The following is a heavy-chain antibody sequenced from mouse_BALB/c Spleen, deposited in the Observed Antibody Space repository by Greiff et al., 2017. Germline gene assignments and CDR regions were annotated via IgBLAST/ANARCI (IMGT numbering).Heavy chain of an antibody. D-gene: IGHD3-1*01. J-gene: IGHJ4*01. CDR1: GYSITSDYA. CDR3: ARSTASGAMDY. V-gene: IGHV3-2*02. CDR2: ISYSGST. Sequence: EVQLQESGPGLVKPSQSLSLTCTVTGYSITSDYAWNWIRQFPGNKLEWMGYISYSGSTSYNPSLKSRISITRDTSKNQFFLQLNSVTTEDTATYYCARSTASGAMDYWGQGTSVTVSS.